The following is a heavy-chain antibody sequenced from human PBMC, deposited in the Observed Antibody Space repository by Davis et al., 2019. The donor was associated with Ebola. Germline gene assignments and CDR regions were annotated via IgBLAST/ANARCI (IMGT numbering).Heavy chain of an antibody. CDR3: AKVRGQLPTHDAFDI. J-gene: IGHJ3*02. CDR1: GFTLSSYW. Sequence: GGSLRLSCAASGFTLSSYWMHWVRQAPGKGLEWVSAISGSGGSTYYADSVKGRFTISRDNSKNTLYLQMNSLRAEDTAVYYCAKVRGQLPTHDAFDIWGQGTMVTVPS. CDR2: ISGSGGST. D-gene: IGHD2-2*01. V-gene: IGHV3-23*01.